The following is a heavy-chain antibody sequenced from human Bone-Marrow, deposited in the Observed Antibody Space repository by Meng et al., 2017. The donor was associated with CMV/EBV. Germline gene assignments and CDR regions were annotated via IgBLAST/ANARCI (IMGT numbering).Heavy chain of an antibody. D-gene: IGHD2-8*01. V-gene: IGHV2-5*01. CDR3: ARIPASGTTNGYYVYGMDV. CDR1: GFSLSTSGVG. CDR2: IYWNDDK. J-gene: IGHJ6*02. Sequence: SGPTLVKPTQTLTLTCTFSGFSLSTSGVGVGWIRQPPGKALEWLALIYWNDDKRYSPSLKSRLTITKDTSKNQVVLTITNTDPVDTATYYCARIPASGTTNGYYVYGMDVWGQGTTVTVSS.